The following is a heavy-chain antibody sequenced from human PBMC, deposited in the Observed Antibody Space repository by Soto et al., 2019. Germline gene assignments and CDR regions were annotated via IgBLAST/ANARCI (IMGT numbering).Heavy chain of an antibody. Sequence: SAPLSLTCALSGGSISSGGYSWSCIRQPPGEGLEGIGYIYHSGSTYYNPSLKSRVTLSVDRAKNQFSLKLSSVAAADTAVYYCARARVAVAGNPTIAYYFDYWGQGTLVTVSS. V-gene: IGHV4-30-2*01. J-gene: IGHJ4*02. CDR3: ARARVAVAGNPTIAYYFDY. CDR1: GGSISSGGYS. CDR2: IYHSGST. D-gene: IGHD6-19*01.